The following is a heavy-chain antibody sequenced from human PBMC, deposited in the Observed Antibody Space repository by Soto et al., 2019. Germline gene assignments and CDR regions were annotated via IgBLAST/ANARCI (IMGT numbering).Heavy chain of an antibody. CDR3: ARGRGGSYGGNSAHFDI. CDR1: GFTFSGFG. D-gene: IGHD4-17*01. Sequence: QVQLVESGGGVVQPGTSLRLSCEASGFTFSGFGMHWVRQAPGKGLEWVAVIWYDGSKKYYADCVKGRFTISRDNSKNALYLQMNSLRAEDTAVYYCARGRGGSYGGNSAHFDIWGQGTLVTVFS. V-gene: IGHV3-33*01. J-gene: IGHJ3*02. CDR2: IWYDGSKK.